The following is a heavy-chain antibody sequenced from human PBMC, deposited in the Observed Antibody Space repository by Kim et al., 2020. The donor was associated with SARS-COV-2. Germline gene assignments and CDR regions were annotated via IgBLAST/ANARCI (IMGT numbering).Heavy chain of an antibody. Sequence: SETLSLTCTVSGGSISSGDYYWSWIRQPPGKGLEWIGYIYYSGSTYYNPSLKSRVTISVDTSKNQFSLKLSSVTAADTAVYYCARRQLKRITIFGVVIGGGYFDYWGQGTLGHRLL. V-gene: IGHV4-30-4*01. CDR2: IYYSGST. J-gene: IGHJ4*02. D-gene: IGHD3-3*01. CDR3: ARRQLKRITIFGVVIGGGYFDY. CDR1: GGSISSGDYY.